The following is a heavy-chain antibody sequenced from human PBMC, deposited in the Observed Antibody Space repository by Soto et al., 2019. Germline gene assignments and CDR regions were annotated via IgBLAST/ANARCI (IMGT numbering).Heavy chain of an antibody. CDR1: GGSISSYY. V-gene: IGHV4-59*01. J-gene: IGHJ6*03. D-gene: IGHD5-18*01. CDR3: AKENSAGYYMDV. CDR2: IYYSGST. Sequence: SETLSLTCTVSGGSISSYYWSWIRQPPGKGLEWTGYIYYSGSTNYNPSLKSRVTISVDTSKNQFSLKLSSVTAADTAVYYCAKENSAGYYMDVWGKGTTVTVSS.